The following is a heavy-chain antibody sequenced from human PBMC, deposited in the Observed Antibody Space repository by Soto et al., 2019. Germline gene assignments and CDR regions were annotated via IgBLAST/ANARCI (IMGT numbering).Heavy chain of an antibody. Sequence: EVQLLESGGGLVQPGGSLRLACVGSGFTFGNFAMSWVRQAPGKGLEWVSAFSDIGNTYYAESVRGRFTISRNHSKDTLYLQMNGLRAEDTALDHCVRETVFKGVAEHWGQGTLVTVAS. D-gene: IGHD6-19*01. J-gene: IGHJ4*02. CDR3: VRETVFKGVAEH. V-gene: IGHV3-23*01. CDR2: FSDIGNT. CDR1: GFTFGNFA.